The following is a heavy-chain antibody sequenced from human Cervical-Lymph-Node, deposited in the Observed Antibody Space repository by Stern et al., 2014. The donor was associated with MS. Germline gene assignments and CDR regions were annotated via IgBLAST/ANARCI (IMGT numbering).Heavy chain of an antibody. CDR3: ARDQRGITIFGVVTDYYYLGMDV. Sequence: VQLVQSGAEVKKPGASVKVSCKTSGYIFTGYYIHWVRQAPGQGLGWMAWINPNTGGTKYAQKFQGRVTMSRDTSISTAYVELSSLTSDDTAVYYCARDQRGITIFGVVTDYYYLGMDVWGQGTTVTVSS. CDR2: INPNTGGT. D-gene: IGHD3-3*01. V-gene: IGHV1-2*02. CDR1: GYIFTGYY. J-gene: IGHJ6*02.